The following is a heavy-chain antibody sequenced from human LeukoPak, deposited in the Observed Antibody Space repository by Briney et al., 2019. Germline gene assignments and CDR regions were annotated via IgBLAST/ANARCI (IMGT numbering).Heavy chain of an antibody. CDR3: ASGSSGYMMNAFDI. D-gene: IGHD3-22*01. V-gene: IGHV1-2*04. CDR2: INPNSGGT. J-gene: IGHJ3*02. Sequence: GASVKVSCKAPGYTFTGYYMHWVRQAPGQGLEWMGWINPNSGGTNYAQKFQGWVTMTRDTSISTAYMELSRLRSDDTAVYYCASGSSGYMMNAFDIWGQGTMVTVSS. CDR1: GYTFTGYY.